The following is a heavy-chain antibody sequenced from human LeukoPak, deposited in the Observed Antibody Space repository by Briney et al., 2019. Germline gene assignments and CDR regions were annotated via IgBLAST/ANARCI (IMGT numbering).Heavy chain of an antibody. CDR3: ARSPSLYSSSWFDY. Sequence: GRSLRLSCAASGFTFSSYGMQWVRQAPGKGLEWVAVIWYDGSNKYYADSVKGRFTISRDNSKNTLYLQMNSLRAEDTAVYYCARSPSLYSSSWFDYWGQGTLVTVSS. J-gene: IGHJ4*02. CDR2: IWYDGSNK. D-gene: IGHD6-13*01. CDR1: GFTFSSYG. V-gene: IGHV3-33*01.